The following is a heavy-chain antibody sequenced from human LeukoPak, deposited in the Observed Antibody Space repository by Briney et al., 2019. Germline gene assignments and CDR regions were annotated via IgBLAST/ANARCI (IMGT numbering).Heavy chain of an antibody. J-gene: IGHJ6*04. Sequence: ASVKVSCKASGYIFTNYAMHWVRQAPGQRPEWMGWINSGNGDTKYSQTFQDSVTITRDTSASTAYMELSSLRSEDTAVYYCARGDCSNCYNTDVWGKGTTVTVSS. V-gene: IGHV1-3*01. CDR1: GYIFTNYA. CDR2: INSGNGDT. CDR3: ARGDCSNCYNTDV. D-gene: IGHD2-2*01.